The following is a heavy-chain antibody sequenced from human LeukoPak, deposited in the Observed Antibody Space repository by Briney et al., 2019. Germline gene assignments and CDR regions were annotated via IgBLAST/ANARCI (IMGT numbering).Heavy chain of an antibody. CDR2: IYYSGST. V-gene: IGHV4-59*01. J-gene: IGHJ3*02. CDR1: GGSISSYY. Sequence: SETLSLTCTVSGGSISSYYWSWIRQPPGKGLEWIGYIYYSGSTNHNPSLKSRVTISVDTSKNQFSLKLSSVTAADTAVYYCAREVGAHDAFDIWGQGTMVTVSS. CDR3: AREVGAHDAFDI. D-gene: IGHD1-26*01.